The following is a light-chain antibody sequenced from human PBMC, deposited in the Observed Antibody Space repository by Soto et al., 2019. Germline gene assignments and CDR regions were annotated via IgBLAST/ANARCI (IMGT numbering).Light chain of an antibody. CDR1: TGQVTSRNF. CDR3: LLYLSGHVRL. Sequence: QAVVTQEPSLTVSPGGTVTLTCASSTGQVTSRNFPNRIQQKPGQTPRPLIYNTNNKHSWTPARFSGSLLGGKAALTLSGVQPEDEADYYCLLYLSGHVRLFGGGTKLTVL. CDR2: NTN. J-gene: IGLJ2*01. V-gene: IGLV7-43*01.